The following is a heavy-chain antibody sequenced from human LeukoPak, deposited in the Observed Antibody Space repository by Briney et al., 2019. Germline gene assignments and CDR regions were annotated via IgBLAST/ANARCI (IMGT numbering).Heavy chain of an antibody. CDR3: ARGEKWFGDLVYTDV. J-gene: IGHJ6*03. CDR2: MNPNSGNT. CDR1: GYTFTSYD. Sequence: ASVKVSCKASGYTFTSYDINWVRQATGQGLEWMGWMNPNSGNTGYAQKFQGRVTMTRNTSISTAYMELSSLRSEDTAVYYCARGEKWFGDLVYTDVWGKGTTVTISS. V-gene: IGHV1-8*01. D-gene: IGHD3-10*01.